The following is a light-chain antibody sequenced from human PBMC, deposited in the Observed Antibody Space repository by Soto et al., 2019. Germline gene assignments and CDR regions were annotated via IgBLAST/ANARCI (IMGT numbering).Light chain of an antibody. J-gene: IGKJ1*01. CDR2: LTS. CDR1: QDVNTR. CDR3: HQRQSWPRT. V-gene: IGKV3-11*01. Sequence: EIVLTQSPATLSSFPGDRVTLSCRASQDVNTRLAWYQHKPGQAPRLLIYLTSNRAAGIPARFSGSGSGTDFTLTISDVEPEDFAVYYCHQRQSWPRTFGQGTKVDIK.